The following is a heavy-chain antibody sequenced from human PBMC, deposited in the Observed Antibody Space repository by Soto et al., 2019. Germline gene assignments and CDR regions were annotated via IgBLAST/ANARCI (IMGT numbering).Heavy chain of an antibody. V-gene: IGHV3-48*01. Sequence: GGSLRLSCAASGFTFSGYSMNWVRQAPGKGLEWVSYISTTSGTIYYSDSVKGRFTISRDNAKKSLYLQMNSLRAEDTAVYHCARGNCSRTGSHHGMDVWGQGTTVTVSS. CDR1: GFTFSGYS. J-gene: IGHJ6*02. CDR2: ISTTSGTI. CDR3: ARGNCSRTGSHHGMDV. D-gene: IGHD2-2*01.